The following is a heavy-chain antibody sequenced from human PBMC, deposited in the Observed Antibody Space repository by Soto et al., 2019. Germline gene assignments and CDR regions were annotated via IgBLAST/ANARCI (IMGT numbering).Heavy chain of an antibody. CDR1: GFTFSSYG. V-gene: IGHV3-33*01. CDR2: IWYDGSNK. Sequence: QVQLVESGGGVVQPGRSLRLSCAASGFTFSSYGMHWVRQAPGKGLEWVAVIWYDGSNKYYADSVKGRFTISRDNSKNTLYLQMNSLRAEDTAVYYCARDAPNPLAVSRPLWFGEPRGQAHYYGMDVWGQGTTVTVSS. J-gene: IGHJ6*02. D-gene: IGHD3-10*01. CDR3: ARDAPNPLAVSRPLWFGEPRGQAHYYGMDV.